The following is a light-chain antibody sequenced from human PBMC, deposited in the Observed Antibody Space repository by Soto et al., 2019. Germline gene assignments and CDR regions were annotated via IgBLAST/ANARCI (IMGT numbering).Light chain of an antibody. V-gene: IGKV1-5*01. Sequence: DIQMTQSPSTLSGSVGDRVTITCRASQGISNYLAWYQQKPGKAPNLLIYAASTLQSGVPSRFSGSGSGTEFTLTISSLQPDDFATYYCQHYNSYSEAFGQGTKVDIK. CDR2: AAS. CDR3: QHYNSYSEA. J-gene: IGKJ1*01. CDR1: QGISNY.